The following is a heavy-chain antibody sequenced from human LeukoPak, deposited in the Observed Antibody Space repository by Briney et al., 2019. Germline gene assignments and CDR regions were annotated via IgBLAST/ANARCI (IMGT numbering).Heavy chain of an antibody. CDR2: IYPGDSDT. J-gene: IGHJ6*02. V-gene: IGHV5-51*01. Sequence: GESLKTSCKGSGYRFTSYWIGWVRQMPGKGLEWMGIIYPGDSDTRYSPSFQGQVPISADKSISTAYLQWSSLKASDTAMYYCAIDYYYYGMDVWGQGTTVTVSS. CDR3: AIDYYYYGMDV. CDR1: GYRFTSYW.